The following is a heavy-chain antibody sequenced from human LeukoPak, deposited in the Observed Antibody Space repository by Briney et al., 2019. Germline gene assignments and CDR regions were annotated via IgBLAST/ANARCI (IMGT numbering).Heavy chain of an antibody. D-gene: IGHD2-2*01. CDR1: GFTFSSYA. Sequence: GGSLRLSCAASGFTFSSYAMSWVRQAPGMGLEWVSSIGSSGDITYYADSVKGRFTISRDNSKNTLYLQMNGLRAEDTALFYCAKAVVVVPAATPFDYWGLGTLVTVSS. CDR3: AKAVVVVPAATPFDY. V-gene: IGHV3-23*01. CDR2: IGSSGDIT. J-gene: IGHJ4*02.